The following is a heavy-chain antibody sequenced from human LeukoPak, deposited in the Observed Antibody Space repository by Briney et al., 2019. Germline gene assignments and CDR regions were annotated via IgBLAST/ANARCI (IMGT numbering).Heavy chain of an antibody. J-gene: IGHJ4*02. Sequence: SVTVSCKASGGTFSSYAISWVRQAPGQGLEWMGGIIPIFGTANYAQKFQGRVTITADESTSTAYMELSGLRSEDTAVYYCASVAVAGPYYFDYWGQGTLVTVSS. V-gene: IGHV1-69*13. CDR2: IIPIFGTA. CDR3: ASVAVAGPYYFDY. D-gene: IGHD6-19*01. CDR1: GGTFSSYA.